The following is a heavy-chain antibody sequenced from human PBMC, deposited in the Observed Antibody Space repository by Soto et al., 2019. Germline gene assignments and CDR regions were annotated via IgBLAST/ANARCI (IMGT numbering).Heavy chain of an antibody. CDR3: AKDRRGIDRPNDSFDI. D-gene: IGHD3-10*01. CDR1: GFTFSRYA. Sequence: GGSLRLSCAASGFTFSRYAMSWVRQAPGKGLEWVSAISGSAGSTYYADAVKGRFIISRDNAKTTLYLHMDILRAENTAVYYCAKDRRGIDRPNDSFDIWGQGTMVTVSS. CDR2: ISGSAGST. J-gene: IGHJ3*02. V-gene: IGHV3-23*01.